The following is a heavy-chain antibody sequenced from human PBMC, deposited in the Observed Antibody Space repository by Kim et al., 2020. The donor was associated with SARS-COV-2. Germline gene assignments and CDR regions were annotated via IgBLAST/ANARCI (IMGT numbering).Heavy chain of an antibody. CDR1: GGSFSGDY. CDR3: ARGYASGSYYHL. D-gene: IGHD3-10*01. Sequence: SETLSLTCAVYGGSFSGDYRTWIRQPPGKGLEWIGEINRGGDTNYNPSLTSRVTISVDTSKNQFSLKLSSVTAADTAVYFCARGYASGSYYHLWGQGTLVTVSS. CDR2: INRGGDT. V-gene: IGHV4-34*01. J-gene: IGHJ4*02.